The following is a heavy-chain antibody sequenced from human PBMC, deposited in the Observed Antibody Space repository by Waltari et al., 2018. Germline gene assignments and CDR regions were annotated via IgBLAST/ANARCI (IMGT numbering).Heavy chain of an antibody. CDR1: GFTFGDYW. D-gene: IGHD5-18*01. J-gene: IGHJ4*02. Sequence: EVQLVESGGGLVQPGGSLRLSCAASGFTFGDYWMHWVRQPPGKGLEGVSRINMDGGYISYTDSVKGRFTISRDNAKNTLFLQLNSLRAEDTAVYYCARKGGRGYPYGPFYYDHWGQGTLVTVSP. CDR2: INMDGGYI. V-gene: IGHV3-74*01. CDR3: ARKGGRGYPYGPFYYDH.